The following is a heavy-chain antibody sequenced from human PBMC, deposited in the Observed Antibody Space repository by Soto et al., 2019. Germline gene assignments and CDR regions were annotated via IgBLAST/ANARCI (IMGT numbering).Heavy chain of an antibody. V-gene: IGHV4-31*03. CDR2: IYYSGST. D-gene: IGHD3-16*02. CDR3: ARFGELSSSTDDYFDY. CDR1: GGSISSGGYY. Sequence: SETLSLTCTVSGGSISSGGYYWSWIRQHPGKGLEWIGYIYYSGSTYYNPSLKSRVTISVDTSKNQFSLKLSSVTAADTAVYYCARFGELSSSTDDYFDYWSQGSLVTVSS. J-gene: IGHJ4*01.